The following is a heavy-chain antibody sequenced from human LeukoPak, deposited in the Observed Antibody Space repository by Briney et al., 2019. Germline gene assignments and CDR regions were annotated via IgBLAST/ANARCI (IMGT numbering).Heavy chain of an antibody. D-gene: IGHD6-19*01. CDR3: AKGGQYYFDY. Sequence: GGSLRLSCAASGFTFSSYSMNWVRRAPGKGLEWVSSISSSSSYIYYADSVKGRFTISRDNAKDSLHLQMNSLRAEDTAFYYCAKGGQYYFDYCGQGTLVTVSS. J-gene: IGHJ4*02. V-gene: IGHV3-21*04. CDR1: GFTFSSYS. CDR2: ISSSSSYI.